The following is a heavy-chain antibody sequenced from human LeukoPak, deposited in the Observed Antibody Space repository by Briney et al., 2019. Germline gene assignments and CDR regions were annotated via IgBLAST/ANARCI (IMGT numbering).Heavy chain of an antibody. CDR3: ARTATPPHSSSWYEDGVLAFDI. V-gene: IGHV1-69*13. J-gene: IGHJ3*02. CDR2: IIPIFGTA. CDR1: GGTFSSYA. D-gene: IGHD6-13*01. Sequence: SVKVSCKASGGTFSSYAISWVRQAPGQGLEWMGGIIPIFGTANYAQKFQGRVTITADESTSTAYMELSSLRSEDTAVYYRARTATPPHSSSWYEDGVLAFDIWGQGTMVTVSS.